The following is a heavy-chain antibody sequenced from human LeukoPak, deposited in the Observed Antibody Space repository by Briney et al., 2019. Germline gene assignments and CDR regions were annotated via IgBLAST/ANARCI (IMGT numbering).Heavy chain of an antibody. Sequence: SSETLSLTCAVYGGSFSGYYWSWLRQPPGKGLEWIGEINHSGSTNYNPSLKSRVTISVDTSKNQFSLKLSSVTAADTAVYYCASIPRYYDFWSGFHWGQGTLVTVSS. CDR3: ASIPRYYDFWSGFH. CDR1: GGSFSGYY. D-gene: IGHD3-3*01. V-gene: IGHV4-34*01. CDR2: INHSGST. J-gene: IGHJ4*02.